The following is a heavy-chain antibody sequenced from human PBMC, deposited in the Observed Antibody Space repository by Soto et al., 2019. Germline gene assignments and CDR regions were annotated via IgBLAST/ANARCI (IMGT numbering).Heavy chain of an antibody. Sequence: PSETLSLTCAVSGGSISSSNWWSWVRQPPGKGLEWIGEIYHSGSTNYNPSLKSRVTISVDKSKNQFSLKLSSVTAADTAVYYCARDYVGFCCGGCCYRLNWFDPWGQGTLVTVSS. J-gene: IGHJ5*02. CDR3: ARDYVGFCCGGCCYRLNWFDP. V-gene: IGHV4-4*02. CDR2: IYHSGST. CDR1: GGSISSSNW. D-gene: IGHD2-15*01.